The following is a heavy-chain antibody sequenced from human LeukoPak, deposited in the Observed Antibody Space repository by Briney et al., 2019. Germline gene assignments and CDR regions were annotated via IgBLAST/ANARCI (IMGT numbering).Heavy chain of an antibody. Sequence: PGGSLRLSCAASGVTFSSYGMHWVRQAPGKGLEWVAVIWYDGSNKYYADSVKGRFTISRDNSKNTLYLQMNSLRAEDTAVYYCARAEEYYYYDSSGYYPPDWWGQGALVTVSS. CDR2: IWYDGSNK. CDR3: ARAEEYYYYDSSGYYPPDW. CDR1: GVTFSSYG. D-gene: IGHD3-22*01. V-gene: IGHV3-33*01. J-gene: IGHJ4*02.